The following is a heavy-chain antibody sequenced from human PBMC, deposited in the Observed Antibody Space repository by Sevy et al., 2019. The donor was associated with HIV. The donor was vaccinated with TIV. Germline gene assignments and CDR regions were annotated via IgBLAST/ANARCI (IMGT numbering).Heavy chain of an antibody. CDR3: AKGLGMVQGALLSDDV. Sequence: GGSLRLSCAASGFIFSKFGMHWVRPAPGKGLEWVTFIRYDGSTKYYVESVKGRFTISRDNSKNTLYLQMNSLRPEDTAVYYCAKGLGMVQGALLSDDVWGQGTMVTVSS. J-gene: IGHJ3*01. V-gene: IGHV3-30*02. CDR1: GFIFSKFG. CDR2: IRYDGSTK. D-gene: IGHD3-10*01.